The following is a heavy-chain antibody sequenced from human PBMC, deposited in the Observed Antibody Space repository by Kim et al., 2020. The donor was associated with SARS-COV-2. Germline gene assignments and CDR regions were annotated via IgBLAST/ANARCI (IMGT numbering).Heavy chain of an antibody. D-gene: IGHD4-17*01. J-gene: IGHJ3*02. V-gene: IGHV4-59*01. CDR3: ARATVVIKAFYI. CDR2: IYYSGST. CDR1: GGSISSYY. Sequence: SETLSLTCTVSGGSISSYYWSWIRQPPGKGLEWIGYIYYSGSTNYNPSLKSRVTISVDTSKNQFSLKLSSVTAADTAVYYCARATVVIKAFYIWGQGTMVTVSS.